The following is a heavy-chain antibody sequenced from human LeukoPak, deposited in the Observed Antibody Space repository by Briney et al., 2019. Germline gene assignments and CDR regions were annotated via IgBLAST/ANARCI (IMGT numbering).Heavy chain of an antibody. CDR3: AREGRGAVAGANWYWFDP. CDR1: GYTFTSYD. CDR2: MSPNSGDT. V-gene: IGHV1-8*01. J-gene: IGHJ5*02. Sequence: ASVKVSCKASGYTFTSYDFNWVRQATGQRPEWMGWMSPNSGDTGYAQKFQDRVTMTRNTSISTAYMELSSLRSDDTAVYYCAREGRGAVAGANWYWFDPWGQGTLVTVSS. D-gene: IGHD6-19*01.